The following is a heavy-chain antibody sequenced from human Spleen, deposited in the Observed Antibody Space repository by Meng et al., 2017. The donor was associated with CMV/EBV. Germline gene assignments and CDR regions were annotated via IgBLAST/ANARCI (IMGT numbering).Heavy chain of an antibody. CDR3: ARDEIIMIRGVMGY. V-gene: IGHV3-21*01. J-gene: IGHJ4*02. D-gene: IGHD3-10*01. CDR2: ISSSSSYI. CDR1: GFTFSSYS. Sequence: GKSLKISCAASGFTFSSYSMNWVRQAPGKGLEWVSSISSSSSYIYYADSVKGRFTISRDNAKNSLYLQMSSLRAEDTAVYYCARDEIIMIRGVMGYWGQGTLVTVSS.